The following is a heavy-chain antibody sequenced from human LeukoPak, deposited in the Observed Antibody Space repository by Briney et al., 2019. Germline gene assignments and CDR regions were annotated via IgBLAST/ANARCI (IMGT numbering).Heavy chain of an antibody. V-gene: IGHV3-30*02. Sequence: GGSLRLSCAASGFTFSSYGMHWVRQAPGKGLEWVAFIRYDGSNKYYADSVKGRFTISRDNSKNTLYLQMNSLRAEDTAVYYCAEAKDGYNSGTFDIWGQGTMVTVSS. CDR2: IRYDGSNK. CDR1: GFTFSSYG. CDR3: AEAKDGYNSGTFDI. J-gene: IGHJ3*02. D-gene: IGHD5-24*01.